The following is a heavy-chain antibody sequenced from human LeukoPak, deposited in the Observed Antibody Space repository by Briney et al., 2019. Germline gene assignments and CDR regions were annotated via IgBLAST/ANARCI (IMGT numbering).Heavy chain of an antibody. CDR2: IIPILGIA. Sequence: ASVKVSCKASGGTFSSYAISWVRQAPGQGLEWMGRIIPILGIANYAQKFQGRVTITADKSTSTAYMELSSLRSEDTAVYYCAGSPRGRGSGRDCWGQGTLVTVSS. CDR3: AGSPRGRGSGRDC. J-gene: IGHJ4*02. CDR1: GGTFSSYA. V-gene: IGHV1-69*04. D-gene: IGHD1-26*01.